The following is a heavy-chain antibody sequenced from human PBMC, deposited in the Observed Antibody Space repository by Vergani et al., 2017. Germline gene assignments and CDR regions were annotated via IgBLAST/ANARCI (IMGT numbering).Heavy chain of an antibody. V-gene: IGHV1-2*02. Sequence: QVQLVQSGAEVKKPGASVKVSCKASGYTFTGYYMHWVRQAPGQGLEWMGWINPNSGGTNYAQKFQGRVTMTRDTSISTAYMELSRLRSDDTAVYYCARTRSSGDDGSGSYYGDYFDYWGQGTLVTVSS. CDR2: INPNSGGT. J-gene: IGHJ4*02. D-gene: IGHD3-10*01. CDR3: ARTRSSGDDGSGSYYGDYFDY. CDR1: GYTFTGYY.